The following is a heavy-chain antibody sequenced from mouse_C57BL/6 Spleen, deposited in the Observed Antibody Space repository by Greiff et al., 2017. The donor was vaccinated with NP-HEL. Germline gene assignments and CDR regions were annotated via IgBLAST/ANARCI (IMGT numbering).Heavy chain of an antibody. V-gene: IGHV1-64*01. CDR1: GYTFTSYW. CDR3: ARWDYYGSSLCAY. CDR2: IHPNSGST. Sequence: VQLQQSGAELVKPGASVKLSCKASGYTFTSYWMHWVKQRPGQGLEWIGMIHPNSGSTNYNEKFKSKATLTVDKSSSTAYMQLSSLTSEDSAVYYCARWDYYGSSLCAYWGQGTLVTVSA. J-gene: IGHJ3*01. D-gene: IGHD1-1*01.